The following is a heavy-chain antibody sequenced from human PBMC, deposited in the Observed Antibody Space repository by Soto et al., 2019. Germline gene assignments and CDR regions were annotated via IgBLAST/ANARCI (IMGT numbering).Heavy chain of an antibody. V-gene: IGHV4-31*03. Sequence: QVQLQESGPGLVKPSQTLSLTCTVSGGSISSGDYYWSWIRQHPGKGLEWIGYIYYSGRTYYNPSVEIRVTISVDTSKNQFSLKLSSVTGADTAVYYCARWWSGSRQGFDPWGQGTLVTVSS. CDR3: ARWWSGSRQGFDP. J-gene: IGHJ5*02. CDR1: GGSISSGDYY. D-gene: IGHD3-3*01. CDR2: IYYSGRT.